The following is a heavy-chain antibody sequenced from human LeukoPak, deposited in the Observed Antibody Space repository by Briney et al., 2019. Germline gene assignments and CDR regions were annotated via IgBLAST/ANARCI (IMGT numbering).Heavy chain of an antibody. J-gene: IGHJ4*02. CDR1: GGSIISSSYY. V-gene: IGHV4-39*01. D-gene: IGHD6-25*01. CDR3: ARRPYSSALDY. CDR2: IYYGGST. Sequence: SETLSLTCTVSGGSIISSSYYWGWIRQPPGKGLEWIGSIYYGGSTYYNPSLKSRVTISVDTSKNQFSLKLSSVTSADTAVYYWARRPYSSALDYWGQGTLVTVSS.